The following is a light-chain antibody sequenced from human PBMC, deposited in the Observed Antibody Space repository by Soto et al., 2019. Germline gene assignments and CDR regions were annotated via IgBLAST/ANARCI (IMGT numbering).Light chain of an antibody. Sequence: EIVMTQSPATLSVSPGERATLSCRASQSVGGNLAWYQQRPGRAPRLLIYDASTRATDIPARFSGSGSGTDFTLTISSLQSEDFALYYCQQNNNWPLYTFGQGTKLEIK. CDR2: DAS. CDR3: QQNNNWPLYT. J-gene: IGKJ2*01. CDR1: QSVGGN. V-gene: IGKV3-15*01.